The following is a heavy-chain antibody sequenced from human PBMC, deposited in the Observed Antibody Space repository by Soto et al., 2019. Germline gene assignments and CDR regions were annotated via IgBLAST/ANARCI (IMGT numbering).Heavy chain of an antibody. CDR2: IWFDGSNK. J-gene: IGHJ4*02. D-gene: IGHD5-12*01. Sequence: QVQLVESGGAVVQPGRSLRLSCAASRFTFSSYGMHWVRQAPGKGLEWVAFIWFDGSNKYYGDSVKGRFTISRDNSKNTLYLQMNSLRAEDTAVYYCARDRMKIVGSISTRHFDYWGQGTLVTVSS. V-gene: IGHV3-33*01. CDR3: ARDRMKIVGSISTRHFDY. CDR1: RFTFSSYG.